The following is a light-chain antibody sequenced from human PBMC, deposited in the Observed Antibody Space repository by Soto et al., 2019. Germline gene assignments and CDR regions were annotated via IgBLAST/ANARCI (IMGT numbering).Light chain of an antibody. CDR1: SGHSSYA. Sequence: QLVLTQSPSASASLGASVKLTCTLNSGHSSYAIAWHQQQPEKGPRYLMKLNSDGSHTKGDGIPDRFSGSSSGAERYLSISSLQSEDEADYYCQTWGTGNVVFGGRTKLTVL. J-gene: IGLJ2*01. CDR3: QTWGTGNVV. V-gene: IGLV4-69*01. CDR2: LNSDGSH.